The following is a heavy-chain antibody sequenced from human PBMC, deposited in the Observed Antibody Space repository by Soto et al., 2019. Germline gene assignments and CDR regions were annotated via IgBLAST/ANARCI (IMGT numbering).Heavy chain of an antibody. CDR3: ARDTRSGLIAAAGTSGDGMDV. V-gene: IGHV1-24*01. D-gene: IGHD6-13*01. J-gene: IGHJ6*02. CDR1: GYTLTELS. Sequence: ASVKVSCKVSGYTLTELSMHWVRQAPGKGLEWMGGFDPEDGETIYAQKFQGRVTMTEDTSTDTAYMELSSLRSEDTAVYYCARDTRSGLIAAAGTSGDGMDVWGQGTTVTVSS. CDR2: FDPEDGET.